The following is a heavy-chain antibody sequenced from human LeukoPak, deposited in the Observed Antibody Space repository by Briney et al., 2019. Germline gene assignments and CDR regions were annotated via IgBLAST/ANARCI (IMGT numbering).Heavy chain of an antibody. CDR3: ARAGLDAFDI. J-gene: IGHJ3*02. CDR1: RFTFSDDY. CDR2: ISSSGSTI. V-gene: IGHV3-11*01. Sequence: SLRLSCAASRFTFSDDYTSWIRHAPGEGLEWVSYISSSGSTIYYADCVKGRFTISRDNAKNSLYLQMNSLRAEDTAVYYCARAGLDAFDIWGQGTMVTVSS. D-gene: IGHD3-10*01.